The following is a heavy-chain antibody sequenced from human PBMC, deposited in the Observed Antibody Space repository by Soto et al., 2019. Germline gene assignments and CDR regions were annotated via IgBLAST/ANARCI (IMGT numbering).Heavy chain of an antibody. D-gene: IGHD6-13*01. CDR1: GGTLSNYA. CDR2: INAGNGNT. CDR3: ARDGIAAAGTSWFDP. V-gene: IGHV1-3*01. Sequence: ASLKVSFKASGGTLSNYAINLVPQAPGQRLEWMGWINAGNGNTKYSQKFQGRVTITTDTSASTAYMELSSLRSEDTAVYYCARDGIAAAGTSWFDPWGQGTLVTVSS. J-gene: IGHJ5*02.